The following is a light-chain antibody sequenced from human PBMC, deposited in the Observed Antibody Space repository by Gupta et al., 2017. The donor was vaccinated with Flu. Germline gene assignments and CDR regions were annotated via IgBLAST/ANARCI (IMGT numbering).Light chain of an antibody. V-gene: IGKV1-39*01. CDR2: SVS. CDR3: QQGYTTPIT. Sequence: DIQMTQSPSSLSASVGDRVTITCRASQNIRFYLNWYQVKPGKAPKLLIYSVSVLQNGVASRFSGSGSGADFTLTISSLQPEDFATYYCQQGYTTPITLGQWTRLEIK. CDR1: QNIRFY. J-gene: IGKJ5*01.